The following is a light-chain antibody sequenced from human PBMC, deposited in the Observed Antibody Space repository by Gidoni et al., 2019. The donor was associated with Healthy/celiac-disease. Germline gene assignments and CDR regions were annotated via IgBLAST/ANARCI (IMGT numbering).Light chain of an antibody. CDR2: GAS. V-gene: IGKV3-15*01. CDR1: QSVSSN. J-gene: IGKJ1*01. CDR3: QQYNNWPRT. Sequence: EIVMTQSPATLSVSPGERATISCRASQSVSSNLAWYQQKPGQDPRLLIYGASTRATGIPARFSGSGSGTEFTLTISSLQSEDFAVYYCQQYNNWPRTFGQXTKVEIK.